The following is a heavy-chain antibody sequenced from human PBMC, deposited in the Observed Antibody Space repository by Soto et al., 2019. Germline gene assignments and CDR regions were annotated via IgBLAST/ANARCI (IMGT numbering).Heavy chain of an antibody. CDR1: GGSISSSSYY. CDR3: ARNIVATIGYFDY. Sequence: SETLSLTCTVSGGSISSSSYYWGWIRQPPGKGLEWIGSIYYSGSTYYNPSLKSRVTISVDTSKNQFSLKLSSVTAADTAVYYCARNIVATIGYFDYWGQGTLVTVS. V-gene: IGHV4-39*01. J-gene: IGHJ4*02. D-gene: IGHD5-12*01. CDR2: IYYSGST.